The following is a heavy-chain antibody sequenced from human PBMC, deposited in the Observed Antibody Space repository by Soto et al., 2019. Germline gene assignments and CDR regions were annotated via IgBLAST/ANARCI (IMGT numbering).Heavy chain of an antibody. CDR2: IIPIFGTA. CDR3: AREYNWNSIYYGMDV. Sequence: SVKVSCKASGGIFSSYAISWVRQDPGQGLEWMGGIIPIFGTANYAQKFQGRVTITADESTSTAYMELSSLRSEDTAMYYCAREYNWNSIYYGMDVWGQGTTVTISS. CDR1: GGIFSSYA. V-gene: IGHV1-69*13. J-gene: IGHJ6*02. D-gene: IGHD1-7*01.